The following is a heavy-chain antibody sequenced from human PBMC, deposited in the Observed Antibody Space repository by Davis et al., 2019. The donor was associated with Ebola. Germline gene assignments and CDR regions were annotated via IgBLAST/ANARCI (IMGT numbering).Heavy chain of an antibody. CDR3: STFPVPYFGYVDDY. CDR2: INHDGSET. CDR1: GFTFSSFW. Sequence: PGGSLRLSCAASGFTFSSFWMNWFRQAPGKGLAWVANINHDGSETNYVASVKGRFTASRDNAKNSLYLQMNSLRAEDTAVYYCSTFPVPYFGYVDDYWGQGTLVTVSS. D-gene: IGHD3-22*01. J-gene: IGHJ4*02. V-gene: IGHV3-7*01.